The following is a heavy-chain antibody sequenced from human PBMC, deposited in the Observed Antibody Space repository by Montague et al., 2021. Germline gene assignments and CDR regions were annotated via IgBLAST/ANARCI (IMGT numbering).Heavy chain of an antibody. CDR1: GITFDYYW. V-gene: IGHV3-7*01. D-gene: IGHD6-13*01. CDR3: ARDRAAAGS. Sequence: RLSCAASGITFDYYWMSWVRQAPGKGLEWVANINEDGSEKNYVDSVRGRFSISRDNTKNSLYLQMNSLRVEDTAVYYCARDRAAAGSWGHGTLVIVSS. J-gene: IGHJ5*01. CDR2: INEDGSEK.